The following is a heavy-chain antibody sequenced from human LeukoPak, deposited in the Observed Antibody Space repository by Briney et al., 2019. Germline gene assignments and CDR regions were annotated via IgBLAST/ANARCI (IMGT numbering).Heavy chain of an antibody. Sequence: PGGSLRLSCAASGFTFSSYAMSWVRQAPGKGLEWVSAISGSGGSTYYADSVKGRFTISRDNSKNTRYLQKDSLRAEDTAVYYCAKDYDFWSGYPFDPWGQGTLVTVSS. CDR3: AKDYDFWSGYPFDP. V-gene: IGHV3-23*01. J-gene: IGHJ5*02. CDR2: ISGSGGST. D-gene: IGHD3-3*01. CDR1: GFTFSSYA.